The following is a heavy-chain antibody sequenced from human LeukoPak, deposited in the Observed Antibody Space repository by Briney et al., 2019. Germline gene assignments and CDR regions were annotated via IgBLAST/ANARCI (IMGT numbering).Heavy chain of an antibody. J-gene: IGHJ4*02. CDR3: AKDRGGIQLWVYYFDY. CDR1: GFTFSSYA. CDR2: ISGSGGST. Sequence: GGSLRLSCAASGFTFSSYAMSWVRQAPGKGLEWVSAISGSGGSTYYADSVKGRFTISRDTSKNTLYLQMNSLRAEDTAVYYCAKDRGGIQLWVYYFDYWGQGTLVTVSS. V-gene: IGHV3-23*01. D-gene: IGHD5-18*01.